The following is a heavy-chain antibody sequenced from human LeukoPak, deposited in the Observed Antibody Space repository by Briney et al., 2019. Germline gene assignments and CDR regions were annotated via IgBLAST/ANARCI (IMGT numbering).Heavy chain of an antibody. J-gene: IGHJ4*02. V-gene: IGHV3-11*04. CDR2: TSSSGSTI. Sequence: PAGSLRFSCAASGFTFSDYYMSWNRPAQGKGLEWVSYTSSSGSTIYHAYSVKGRFTISRNNAKNSLYLQMNSLSAEDTAVYYCARDQGVSFDYWGQGTLVTVSS. CDR1: GFTFSDYY. CDR3: ARDQGVSFDY. D-gene: IGHD3-22*01.